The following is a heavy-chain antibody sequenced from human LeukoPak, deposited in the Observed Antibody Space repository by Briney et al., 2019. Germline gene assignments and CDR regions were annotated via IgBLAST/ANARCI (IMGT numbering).Heavy chain of an antibody. Sequence: ASVKGSCKASGYTFTSYGISWVRQAPGQGLEWMGWISAYNGNTNYAQKLQGRVTMTTDTSTSTAYMELRSLRSDDTAVYYCARDLVKYYYYYGMDVWGQGTTVTVSS. V-gene: IGHV1-18*01. CDR2: ISAYNGNT. J-gene: IGHJ6*02. CDR3: ARDLVKYYYYYGMDV. D-gene: IGHD2-21*01. CDR1: GYTFTSYG.